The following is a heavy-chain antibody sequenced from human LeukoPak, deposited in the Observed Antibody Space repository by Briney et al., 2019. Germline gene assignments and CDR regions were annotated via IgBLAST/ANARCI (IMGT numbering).Heavy chain of an antibody. Sequence: GRSLRLSCAASGFTFSSYAMHWVRQDPGKGLEWVAVISYDGSNKYYADSVKGRFTISRDNSKNTLYLQMNSLRAEDTAVYYCARDGLQLVGYYGMDVWGQGTTVTVSS. D-gene: IGHD6-6*01. CDR1: GFTFSSYA. CDR2: ISYDGSNK. CDR3: ARDGLQLVGYYGMDV. J-gene: IGHJ6*02. V-gene: IGHV3-30-3*01.